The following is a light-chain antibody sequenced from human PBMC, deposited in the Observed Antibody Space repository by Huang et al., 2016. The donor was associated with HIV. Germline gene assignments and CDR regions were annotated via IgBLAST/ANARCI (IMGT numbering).Light chain of an antibody. CDR3: QQCHTYPYT. J-gene: IGKJ2*01. CDR2: KAS. CDR1: QCISNY. Sequence: DVQMTQSPSTLSASVGDRVTITCRASQCISNYLAWYQQTPGKAPKLLIYKASNFNGGVPSRFSGSGSGTEFTLTISSLQPDDFATYFCQQCHTYPYTFGQGTKLEIK. V-gene: IGKV1-5*03.